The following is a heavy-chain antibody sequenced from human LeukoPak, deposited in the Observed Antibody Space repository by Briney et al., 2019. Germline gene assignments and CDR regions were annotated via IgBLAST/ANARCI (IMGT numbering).Heavy chain of an antibody. V-gene: IGHV4-39*01. CDR3: ASFYGSGSYYPKPDY. CDR1: GGFISSSSYY. Sequence: SETLSLTCTVSGGFISSSSYYWGWIRQPPGKGLEWIGSIYYSGSTYYSPSLKSRVTISVDTSKNQFSLKLSSVTAADTAVYYCASFYGSGSYYPKPDYWGQGTLVTVSS. D-gene: IGHD3-10*01. J-gene: IGHJ4*02. CDR2: IYYSGST.